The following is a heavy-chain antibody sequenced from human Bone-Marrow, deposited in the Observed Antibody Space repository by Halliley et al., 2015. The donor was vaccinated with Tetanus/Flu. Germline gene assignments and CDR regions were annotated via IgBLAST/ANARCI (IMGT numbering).Heavy chain of an antibody. V-gene: IGHV5-51*01. CDR2: IYPGASNT. CDR3: ARRVTGAGIYYFEF. D-gene: IGHD2-21*02. Sequence: GFIYPGASNTRYGPSFEGQVTFPADKSISTAYLQWSSLGASDTAIYFCARRVTGAGIYYFEFWGQGTLVTVSS. J-gene: IGHJ4*02.